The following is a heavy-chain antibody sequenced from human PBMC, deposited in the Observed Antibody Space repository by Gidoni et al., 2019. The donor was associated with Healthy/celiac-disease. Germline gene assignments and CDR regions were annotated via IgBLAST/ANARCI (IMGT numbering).Heavy chain of an antibody. V-gene: IGHV4-39*01. Sequence: GWIRQPPGKGLEWIGSIYYSGSTYYNPSLKSRVTISVDTSKNQFSLKLSSVTAADTAVYYCARLAHDYGDYFDYWGQGTLVIVSS. J-gene: IGHJ4*02. D-gene: IGHD4-17*01. CDR3: ARLAHDYGDYFDY. CDR2: IYYSGST.